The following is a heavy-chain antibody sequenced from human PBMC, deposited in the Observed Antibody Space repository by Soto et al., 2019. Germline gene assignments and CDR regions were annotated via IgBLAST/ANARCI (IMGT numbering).Heavy chain of an antibody. J-gene: IGHJ4*02. D-gene: IGHD3-22*01. CDR3: ARDRVDYDSSGYEGYFDY. CDR1: GFTFSSYA. V-gene: IGHV3-30-3*01. CDR2: ISYDGSNK. Sequence: QVQMVESGGGVVQPGRSLRLSCAASGFTFSSYAMHWVRQAPGKGLEWVAVISYDGSNKYYADSVKGRFTISRDNSKNTLYLQMNSLRAEDTAVYYWARDRVDYDSSGYEGYFDYWGQGTLVTVSS.